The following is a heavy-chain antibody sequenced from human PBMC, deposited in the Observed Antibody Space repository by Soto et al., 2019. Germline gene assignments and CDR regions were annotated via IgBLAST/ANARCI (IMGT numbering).Heavy chain of an antibody. Sequence: ASVKVSCKASGFTFTSSAVQWVRQARGQRLEWIGWIVVGSGNTNYAQKFQERVTITRDMSTSTAYRELSSLRSEDTAVYYCAADITAPRYRDVWGQGTTVTVSS. CDR1: GFTFTSSA. CDR2: IVVGSGNT. D-gene: IGHD1-26*01. CDR3: AADITAPRYRDV. J-gene: IGHJ6*02. V-gene: IGHV1-58*01.